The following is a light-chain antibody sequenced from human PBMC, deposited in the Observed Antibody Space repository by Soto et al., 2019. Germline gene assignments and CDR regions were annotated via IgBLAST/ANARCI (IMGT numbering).Light chain of an antibody. Sequence: IERTQSPATLSASPGARATITGRASQSVSSNLTWYQQKPGQAPTLLIYAAPTRPSGIPARFSGSGSGTDFTLTISSLQSEDFATYYCQQNYSSPSTCGQGTRVDIK. J-gene: IGKJ1*01. CDR2: AAP. CDR1: QSVSSN. CDR3: QQNYSSPST. V-gene: IGKV3-15*01.